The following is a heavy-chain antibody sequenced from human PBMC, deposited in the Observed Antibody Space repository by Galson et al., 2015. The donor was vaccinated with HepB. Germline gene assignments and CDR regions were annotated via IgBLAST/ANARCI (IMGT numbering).Heavy chain of an antibody. CDR3: ARDLRGYSSGWGIHYYDSSGYYGADAFDI. CDR2: IYSDGNGGST. J-gene: IGHJ3*02. CDR1: GFTVSSNS. D-gene: IGHD3-22*01. V-gene: IGHV3-66*01. Sequence: SLRLSCAASGFTVSSNSMTWVRQAPEKGLEWVSVIYSDGNGGSTYYADSVKGRFTISRDNSRNTLFLQMNSLRAEDTAVYYCARDLRGYSSGWGIHYYDSSGYYGADAFDIWGQGTMVTVSS.